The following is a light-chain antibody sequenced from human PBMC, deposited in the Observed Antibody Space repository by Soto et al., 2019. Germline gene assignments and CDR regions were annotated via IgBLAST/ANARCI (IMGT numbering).Light chain of an antibody. CDR1: NSDVGTYNL. V-gene: IGLV2-23*02. Sequence: QSALTQPASVSGSPGQSITISCTGTNSDVGTYNLVSWYQQHPGKAPKLMIYEVSKRPSGVSNRFSGSKSGNTASLTISGLQAEDEADYYCCSYAGSSTYVFGTGTKVTGL. CDR3: CSYAGSSTYV. J-gene: IGLJ1*01. CDR2: EVS.